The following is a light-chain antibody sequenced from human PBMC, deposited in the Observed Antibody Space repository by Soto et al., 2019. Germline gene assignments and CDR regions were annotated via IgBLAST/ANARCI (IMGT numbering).Light chain of an antibody. CDR3: QQYDSSPRT. V-gene: IGKV3-15*01. CDR1: QSVNSN. J-gene: IGKJ1*01. CDR2: GAS. Sequence: EIVLTQSPATLSLSPGERATLSCWASQSVNSNLAWYQQKLGQAPRVLIYGASTRATGIPARFSGSGSETEFILTISSLQSEDFAVYWCQQYDSSPRTFGQGTKV.